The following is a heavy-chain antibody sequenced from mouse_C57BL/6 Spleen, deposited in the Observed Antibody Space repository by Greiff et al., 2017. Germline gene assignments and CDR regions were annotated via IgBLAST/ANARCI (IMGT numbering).Heavy chain of an antibody. D-gene: IGHD1-1*01. J-gene: IGHJ4*01. CDR3: APSTVVTYYYAMDY. CDR2: IDPTSGGT. Sequence: QVQLQQPGAELVKPGASVKLSCKASGYTFTSYWMHWVKQRPGQGLEWIGRIDPTSGGTNYNEKFKSKATLTVDTPSSTAYMQLSSLTSEDAAVYYCAPSTVVTYYYAMDYWGHGTSVTVAA. V-gene: IGHV1-72*01. CDR1: GYTFTSYW.